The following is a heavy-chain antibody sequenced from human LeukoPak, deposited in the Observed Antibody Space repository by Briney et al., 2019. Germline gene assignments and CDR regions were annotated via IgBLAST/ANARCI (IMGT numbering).Heavy chain of an antibody. CDR2: ISGSAGSM. CDR1: GFTFSSYA. CDR3: VGRITLIVTDAFDI. D-gene: IGHD3-22*01. J-gene: IGHJ3*02. Sequence: GGSLRLSCAASGFTFSSYAMSWVRQAPGKGLEWVSAISGSAGSMYYADAVKGRFTISRDYSKNTLYLQKNSLRAGDTAGYYCVGRITLIVTDAFDIWGQGTKVTLSS. V-gene: IGHV3-23*01.